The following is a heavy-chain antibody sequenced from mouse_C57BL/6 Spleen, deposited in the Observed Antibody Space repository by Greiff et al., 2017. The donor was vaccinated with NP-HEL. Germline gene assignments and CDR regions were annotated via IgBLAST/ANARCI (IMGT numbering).Heavy chain of an antibody. CDR2: IYPGSGST. CDR1: GYTFTSYC. D-gene: IGHD4-1*01. J-gene: IGHJ2*01. CDR3: AREGTGAFDY. Sequence: VQLQQPGAGLVKPGASVKLSCKASGYTFTSYCITWVQQRPGQGLEWIGDIYPGSGSTNYPEKFKSKATLTVATSTSTAYMQLSSLTAEDAAVYYCAREGTGAFDYWGQGTTLTVSS. V-gene: IGHV1-55*01.